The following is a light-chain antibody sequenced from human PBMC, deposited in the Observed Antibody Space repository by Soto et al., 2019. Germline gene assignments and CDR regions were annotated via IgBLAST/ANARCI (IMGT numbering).Light chain of an antibody. J-gene: IGLJ1*01. Sequence: QSALTQPASVSGSPGQSITISCTGTSSDVGGYNYVSWYQQHPGKAPKLMIYEVSNRPSGVSNRFSGSKSGNTASLTISGLQAEDEADYYCSSYTSSSLYDFGTGTKVTVL. V-gene: IGLV2-14*01. CDR3: SSYTSSSLYD. CDR2: EVS. CDR1: SSDVGGYNY.